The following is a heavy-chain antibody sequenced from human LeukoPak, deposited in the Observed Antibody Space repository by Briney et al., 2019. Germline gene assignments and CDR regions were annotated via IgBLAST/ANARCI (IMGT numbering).Heavy chain of an antibody. CDR1: GFTVSSNY. J-gene: IGHJ6*02. CDR3: ASRRKSFYGMDV. D-gene: IGHD1-26*01. CDR2: IYSGGST. V-gene: IGHV3-53*01. Sequence: GGSLRLSCAASGFTVSSNYTSWVRQAPGKGLEWVSVIYSGGSTYYADSVKGRFTISRDNSKNTLYLQMNSLRAEDTAVYYCASRRKSFYGMDVWGQGTTVTVSS.